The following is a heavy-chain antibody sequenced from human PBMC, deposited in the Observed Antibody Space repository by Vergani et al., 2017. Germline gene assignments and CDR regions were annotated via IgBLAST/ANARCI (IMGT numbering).Heavy chain of an antibody. CDR1: GAPISYWC. J-gene: IGHJ2*01. Sequence: QLQLQESGPGLVKTSETLSLTCSASGAPISYWCWSWLRQPAGKGLEWIGRLCPSGSTNYKPSLKSRVTMSIDTSKNQFTLELTSVTAADTAVYYCARGRGDNWYFDLWGRGTLVTVSS. V-gene: IGHV4-4*07. CDR2: LCPSGST. CDR3: ARGRGDNWYFDL. D-gene: IGHD3-10*01.